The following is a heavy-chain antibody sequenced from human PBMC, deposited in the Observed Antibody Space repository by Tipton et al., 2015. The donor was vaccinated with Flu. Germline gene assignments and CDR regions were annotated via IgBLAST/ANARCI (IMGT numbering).Heavy chain of an antibody. D-gene: IGHD6-6*01. Sequence: SLRLSCAASGFTFSSYSMNWVRQAPGKGLEWVSSISSSSSYIYYADSVKGRFTISRDNAKNSLYLQMNSLRAEDTAVYYCARLRTETLIAARRRYYFDYWGQGTLVTVSS. CDR2: ISSSSSYI. J-gene: IGHJ4*02. CDR1: GFTFSSYS. CDR3: ARLRTETLIAARRRYYFDY. V-gene: IGHV3-21*01.